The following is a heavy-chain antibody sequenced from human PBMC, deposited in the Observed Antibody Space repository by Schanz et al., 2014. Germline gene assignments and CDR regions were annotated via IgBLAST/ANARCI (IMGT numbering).Heavy chain of an antibody. D-gene: IGHD3-10*01. V-gene: IGHV4-4*07. Sequence: QVQLQESGPALVKPSETLSLTCTVSGGSISREYWSRIRQPAGKGLEWIGRIYNSGKTNYNPSLESRVSMSVDTSKKQLSLKLRSVSAADTAVYYCARVVLGGDAFDIWGQGTMVTVSS. J-gene: IGHJ3*02. CDR1: GGSISREY. CDR3: ARVVLGGDAFDI. CDR2: IYNSGKT.